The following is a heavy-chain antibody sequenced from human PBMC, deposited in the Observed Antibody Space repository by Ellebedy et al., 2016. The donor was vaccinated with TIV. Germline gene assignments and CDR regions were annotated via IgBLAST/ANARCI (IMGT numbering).Heavy chain of an antibody. D-gene: IGHD6-6*01. Sequence: ASVKVSCKASGYTFSSYGVSWVRQAPGQGLEWMGRIIPILGIANYAQKFQGRVTSTADKSTSTAYMELSSLRSEDTAVYYCASPLRGYSSSHTPGYYGMDVWGQGTTVTVSS. CDR1: GYTFSSYG. CDR2: IIPILGIA. V-gene: IGHV1-69*04. J-gene: IGHJ6*02. CDR3: ASPLRGYSSSHTPGYYGMDV.